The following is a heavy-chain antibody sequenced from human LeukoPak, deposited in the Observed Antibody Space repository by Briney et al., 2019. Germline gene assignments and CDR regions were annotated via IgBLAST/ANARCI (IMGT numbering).Heavy chain of an antibody. CDR3: ARGPHSSSWSNWFDP. J-gene: IGHJ5*02. Sequence: PGGALRLSCAVSGFTFSSYSMNWVRQAPGKGLEWVSSISSSSYIYYADSVKGRLTISRDNAKNSLYLQMNSLRAEDTAVYYCARGPHSSSWSNWFDPWGQGTLVTVSS. CDR1: GFTFSSYS. D-gene: IGHD6-13*01. V-gene: IGHV3-21*03. CDR2: ISSSSYI.